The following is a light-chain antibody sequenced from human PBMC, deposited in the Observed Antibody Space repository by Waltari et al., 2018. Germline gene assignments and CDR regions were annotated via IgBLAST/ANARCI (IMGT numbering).Light chain of an antibody. CDR2: VDN. CDR1: SGSIASNY. Sequence: NFMLTQPHSVSESPGKTVTISCTRRSGSIASNYVQWYQQRSGSAPTTVLCVDNQRPSGVPARLSRSIDSSSDSASLTISGLKTEDEADYYCQSYDSSHHWVFVGGTKLTV. V-gene: IGLV6-57*04. J-gene: IGLJ3*02. CDR3: QSYDSSHHWV.